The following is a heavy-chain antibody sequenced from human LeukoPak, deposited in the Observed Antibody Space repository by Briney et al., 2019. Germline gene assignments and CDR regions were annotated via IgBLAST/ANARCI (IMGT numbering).Heavy chain of an antibody. Sequence: SDTLSLTRTVSGGSLSYYYWPWVRQSPGKGLEWIGYIFYSVSPKYNPSLESRVTISLDTSKNQFSLRLSSVTAADTAVYYCARGGHFDSLEYAFDVWGQGTMVTVSS. CDR1: GGSLSYYY. D-gene: IGHD3-9*01. CDR3: ARGGHFDSLEYAFDV. V-gene: IGHV4-59*08. J-gene: IGHJ3*01. CDR2: IFYSVSP.